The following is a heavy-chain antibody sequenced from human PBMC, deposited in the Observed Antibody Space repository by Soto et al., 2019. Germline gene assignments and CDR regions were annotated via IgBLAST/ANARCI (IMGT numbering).Heavy chain of an antibody. D-gene: IGHD6-19*01. J-gene: IGHJ4*02. CDR2: IYYSGST. Sequence: PSETLSLTCTVSGGSISSGGYYWSWIRQHPGKGLEWIGYIYYSGSTYYNPSLKSRVTISVDTSKNQFSLKLSSVTAADTAVYYCARGLQWLADFDYWGQGTLVTVSS. CDR1: GGSISSGGYY. CDR3: ARGLQWLADFDY. V-gene: IGHV4-31*03.